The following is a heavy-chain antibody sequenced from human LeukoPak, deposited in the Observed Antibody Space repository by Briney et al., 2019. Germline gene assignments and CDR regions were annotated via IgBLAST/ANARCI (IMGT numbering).Heavy chain of an antibody. CDR1: GGSFSGYY. CDR3: ARMPYVWGSYRPRNAFDI. J-gene: IGHJ3*02. CDR2: INHSGST. D-gene: IGHD3-16*02. Sequence: SETLSLTCAVCGGSFSGYYWSWIRQPPGKGLEWIGEINHSGSTNYNPSLKSRVTISVDTSKNQFSLKLSSVTAADTAVYYCARMPYVWGSYRPRNAFDIWGQGTMVTVSS. V-gene: IGHV4-34*01.